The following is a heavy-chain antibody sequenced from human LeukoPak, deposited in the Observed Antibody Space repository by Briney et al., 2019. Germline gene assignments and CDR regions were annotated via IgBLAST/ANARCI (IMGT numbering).Heavy chain of an antibody. D-gene: IGHD3-10*01. CDR1: GGTFSSYA. V-gene: IGHV1-69*04. CDR2: IIPIFGIA. J-gene: IGHJ5*02. Sequence: ASVKVSCKASGGTFSSYAISWVRQAPGQGLEWMGRIIPIFGIANYAQKFQGRVTITADKSTSTAYMELSSLRSEDTAVYYYAREITMVRGVQNWFDPWGQGTLVTVSS. CDR3: AREITMVRGVQNWFDP.